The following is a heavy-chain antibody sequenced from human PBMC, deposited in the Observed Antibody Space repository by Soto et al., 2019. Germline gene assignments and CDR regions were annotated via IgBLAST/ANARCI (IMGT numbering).Heavy chain of an antibody. J-gene: IGHJ4*02. Sequence: SETLSLTCTVSGGSISSSSYYWGWIRQPPGKGLEWIGSIYYSGSTYYNPSLKSRVTISVDTSKNQFSLKLSSVTAADTAVYYCASYDILTGYYNVPYWGQGTRVTVSS. D-gene: IGHD3-9*01. V-gene: IGHV4-39*01. CDR1: GGSISSSSYY. CDR2: IYYSGST. CDR3: ASYDILTGYYNVPY.